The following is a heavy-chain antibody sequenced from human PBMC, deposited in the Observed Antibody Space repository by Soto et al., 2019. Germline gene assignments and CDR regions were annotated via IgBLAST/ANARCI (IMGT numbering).Heavy chain of an antibody. V-gene: IGHV3-21*03. CDR1: GFTFSSYS. Sequence: GASLRLSCAASGFTFSSYSMNWVRQAPGKGLEWVSSISSSSSYIYYADSVKGRLTIPSDNAKNSLYLQMNSLKIEDTAVYYCTRSLAIDFDLCGQGTLVTVYS. J-gene: IGHJ4*02. CDR3: TRSLAIDFDL. CDR2: ISSSSSYI.